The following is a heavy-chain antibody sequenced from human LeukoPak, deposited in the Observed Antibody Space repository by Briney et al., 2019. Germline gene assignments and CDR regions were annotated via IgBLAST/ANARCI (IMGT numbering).Heavy chain of an antibody. D-gene: IGHD4-17*01. V-gene: IGHV3-21*04. J-gene: IGHJ4*02. CDR2: ISSSSSYI. CDR3: ARATVTPQYYFDY. Sequence: GALRLSCAASGFTFSSYSMNWVRQAPGKGLEWVSSISSSSSYIYYADSVKGRFTISRDNAKNSLYLQMNSLRSEDTAVYYCARATVTPQYYFDYWGQGTLVTVSS. CDR1: GFTFSSYS.